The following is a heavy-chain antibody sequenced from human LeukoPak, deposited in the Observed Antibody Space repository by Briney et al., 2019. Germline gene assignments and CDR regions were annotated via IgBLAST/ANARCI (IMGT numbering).Heavy chain of an antibody. Sequence: GESLQISSKGSGYSFANSWIGCVRQMPGKGVEWMGIIYPGDSDTRYSPSFQGQVTISADKSISTAYLQWSSLKASDTAMYYCARHGNYYGSGSYPNPLDYWGQGTLVTVSS. CDR2: IYPGDSDT. CDR1: GYSFANSW. J-gene: IGHJ4*02. V-gene: IGHV5-51*01. CDR3: ARHGNYYGSGSYPNPLDY. D-gene: IGHD3-10*01.